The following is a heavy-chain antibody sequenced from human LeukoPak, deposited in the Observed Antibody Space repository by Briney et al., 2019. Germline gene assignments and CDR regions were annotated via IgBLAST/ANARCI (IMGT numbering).Heavy chain of an antibody. V-gene: IGHV3-30*02. CDR3: AKERDTAMVTIDY. Sequence: PGGSPRLSCAASGFTFSSYGMHWVRQAPGKGLEWVAFIRYDGSNKYYADSVKGRFTISRDNSKNTLYLQMNSLRAEDTAVYYCAKERDTAMVTIDYWGQGTLVTVSP. D-gene: IGHD5-18*01. J-gene: IGHJ4*02. CDR2: IRYDGSNK. CDR1: GFTFSSYG.